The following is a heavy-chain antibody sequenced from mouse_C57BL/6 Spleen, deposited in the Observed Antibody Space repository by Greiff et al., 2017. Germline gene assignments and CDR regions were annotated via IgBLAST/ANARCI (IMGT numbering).Heavy chain of an antibody. V-gene: IGHV1-39*01. CDR1: GYSFTDYN. Sequence: EVKLMESGPELVKPGASVKISCKASGYSFTDYNMNWVKQSNGKSLEWIGVINPNYGTTSYNQKFKGKATLTVDQSSSTAYMQLNSLTSEDSAVYYCAREGIYYGNYVEAYWGQGTLVTVSA. D-gene: IGHD2-1*01. J-gene: IGHJ3*01. CDR2: INPNYGTT. CDR3: AREGIYYGNYVEAY.